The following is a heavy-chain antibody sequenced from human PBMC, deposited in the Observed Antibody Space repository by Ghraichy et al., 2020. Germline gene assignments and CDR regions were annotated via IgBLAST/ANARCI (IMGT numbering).Heavy chain of an antibody. J-gene: IGHJ6*02. CDR1: GYSFTTFD. D-gene: IGHD6-6*01. V-gene: IGHV1-8*01. Sequence: ATVKVSCKASGYSFTTFDITWVRHAAGQGLEWMGWMSTKTGRTGYAQTFQGRVTMTRDTSTNTAYLELSSLRSDDTGVYYCAKVGGASSSNYHYGMDLWGQGTTVAGSS. CDR2: MSTKTGRT. CDR3: AKVGGASSSNYHYGMDL.